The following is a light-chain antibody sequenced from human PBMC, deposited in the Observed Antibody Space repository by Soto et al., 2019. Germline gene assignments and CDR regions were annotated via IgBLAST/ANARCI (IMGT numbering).Light chain of an antibody. CDR3: QQSHSIPYT. V-gene: IGKV1-39*01. CDR1: QSISSY. J-gene: IGKJ2*01. Sequence: DIQMTQSPPSLSASVGDRVTITCRASQSISSYLNWYQQSPGKAPKLLIYAASNLQSGVPSRFSGSGSGTDFTLTINSLQPEDSATYYCQQSHSIPYTFGQGTKLEIK. CDR2: AAS.